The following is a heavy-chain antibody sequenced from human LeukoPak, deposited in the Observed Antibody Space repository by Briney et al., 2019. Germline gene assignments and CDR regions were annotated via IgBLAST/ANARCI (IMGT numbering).Heavy chain of an antibody. Sequence: QSGGSLRLSCAASGFTFSSYAMSWVRQAPGKGLEWVSAISGSGGSTYYADSVKGRFTISRDNSKNTLYLQMNSLRAEDTAVYYCAKLTCSSTSCVYSRFDPWGQGTLVTVSS. CDR2: ISGSGGST. V-gene: IGHV3-23*01. CDR1: GFTFSSYA. J-gene: IGHJ5*02. CDR3: AKLTCSSTSCVYSRFDP. D-gene: IGHD2-2*01.